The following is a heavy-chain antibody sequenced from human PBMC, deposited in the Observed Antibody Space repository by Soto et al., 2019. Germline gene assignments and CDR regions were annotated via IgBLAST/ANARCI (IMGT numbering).Heavy chain of an antibody. J-gene: IGHJ4*02. CDR2: ITNSGNYI. Sequence: EVPVVESGGGLVKPGGSLRLSCTASGSTFSSYGMNWVRQAPGKGLEWVSSITNSGNYIYYADSVQGQFTISRDNARNSLYLQMNSLRAEDTAVYFCARDESAGSSIRYWGQGSLVTVSS. CDR3: ARDESAGSSIRY. D-gene: IGHD2-2*01. CDR1: GSTFSSYG. V-gene: IGHV3-21*01.